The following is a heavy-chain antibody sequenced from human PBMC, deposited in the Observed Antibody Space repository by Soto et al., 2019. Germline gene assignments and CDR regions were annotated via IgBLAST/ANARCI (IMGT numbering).Heavy chain of an antibody. Sequence: GWSLRLSCAASGFTFSSYAMSWVRQAPGKGLEWVSAISGSGGSTYYADSVKGRFTISRDNSKNTLYLQMNSLRAEDTAVYYCAKDNGYSSGWAEDNEFDYWGQGTLVTVSS. V-gene: IGHV3-23*01. J-gene: IGHJ4*02. CDR3: AKDNGYSSGWAEDNEFDY. CDR1: GFTFSSYA. D-gene: IGHD6-19*01. CDR2: ISGSGGST.